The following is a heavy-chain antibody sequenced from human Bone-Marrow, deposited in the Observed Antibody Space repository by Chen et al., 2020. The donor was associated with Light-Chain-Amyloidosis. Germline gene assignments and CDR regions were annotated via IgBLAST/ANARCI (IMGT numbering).Heavy chain of an antibody. V-gene: IGHV3-21*01. CDR2: IIRSSSHI. Sequence: EVQLVESGGGLVKPGGSLRLSCVASGFTFSSYTMNWVRQTPGRGLEWVSSIIRSSSHIYYADSMRGRFTISRDNAKNSLYLQMNNLRAEDTAVYYWARGGSYYYFDYWGQGILVTVSS. CDR1: GFTFSSYT. CDR3: ARGGSYYYFDY. J-gene: IGHJ4*02. D-gene: IGHD1-26*01.